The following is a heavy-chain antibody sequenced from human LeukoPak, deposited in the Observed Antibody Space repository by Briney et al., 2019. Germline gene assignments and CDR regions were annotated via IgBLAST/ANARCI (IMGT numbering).Heavy chain of an antibody. V-gene: IGHV3-66*01. CDR3: ARDLPFQH. CDR1: GFTVSSNY. CDR2: IYSGGST. J-gene: IGHJ1*01. Sequence: GRCLRLSCAASGFTVSSNYMSWVSQAPGKWMEWVSVIYSGGSTYYADSVKGRFTIPRDNSKNTLYLQMNSLRAEDTAVYYCARDLPFQHWGQGTLVTVSS.